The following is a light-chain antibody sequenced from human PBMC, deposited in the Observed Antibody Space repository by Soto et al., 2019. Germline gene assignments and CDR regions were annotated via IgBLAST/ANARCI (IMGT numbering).Light chain of an antibody. CDR2: GAS. CDR1: QSVSSK. J-gene: IGKJ1*01. V-gene: IGKV3-15*01. CDR3: QQHNNWPPWT. Sequence: EIVMTQSPATLSVSPGESATLSCRASQSVSSKVAWYQQRPGQAPRLLIYGASTRATGIPARFSGSGSGTDFTLTISSLQSEDFAVYYCQQHNNWPPWTFCQGTKLEIK.